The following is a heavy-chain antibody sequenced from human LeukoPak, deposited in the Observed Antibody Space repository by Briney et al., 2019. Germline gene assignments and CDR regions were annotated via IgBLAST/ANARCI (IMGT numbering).Heavy chain of an antibody. J-gene: IGHJ1*01. CDR3: AKDIPGYSSSWSFQH. D-gene: IGHD6-13*01. CDR1: GFTFDDYA. CDR2: ISWNSGSI. V-gene: IGHV3-9*01. Sequence: GGSLRLSCAASGFTFDDYAMHWVRQAPGKGLEWVSGISWNSGSIGYADSVKGRFTISRDNAKNSLYLQMNSLRAEDTALYYCAKDIPGYSSSWSFQHWGQGTLVTVSS.